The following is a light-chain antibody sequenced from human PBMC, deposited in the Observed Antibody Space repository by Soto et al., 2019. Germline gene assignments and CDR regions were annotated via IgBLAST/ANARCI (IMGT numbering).Light chain of an antibody. V-gene: IGLV2-14*01. CDR1: SSDVGGYNY. Sequence: QSALTQPASVSGSPGQSITISCTGTSSDVGGYNYVSWYQQHPGKAPKLMIYDVSNRPSGVSNRFSGSKSGNTASLTISGLQAQDEADYYCSSYTSSSTLDVFGTGTKVXVL. CDR2: DVS. J-gene: IGLJ1*01. CDR3: SSYTSSSTLDV.